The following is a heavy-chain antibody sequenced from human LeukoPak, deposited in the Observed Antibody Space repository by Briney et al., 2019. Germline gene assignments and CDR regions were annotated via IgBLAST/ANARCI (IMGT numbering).Heavy chain of an antibody. Sequence: SETLSLTCTVSGDSINSYYWNWIRQPPRKGLEWIGYIYYSGRTDYNPSLKSRVTISVDTSKHQFSMKLKSVTAADTAVYFCARGRWLPSAFDIWGQGTMVTVFS. CDR3: ARGRWLPSAFDI. CDR1: GDSINSYY. J-gene: IGHJ3*02. D-gene: IGHD5-24*01. V-gene: IGHV4-59*01. CDR2: IYYSGRT.